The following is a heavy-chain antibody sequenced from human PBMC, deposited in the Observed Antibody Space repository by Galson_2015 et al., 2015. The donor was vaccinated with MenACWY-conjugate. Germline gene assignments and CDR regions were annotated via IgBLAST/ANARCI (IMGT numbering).Heavy chain of an antibody. D-gene: IGHD5-24*01. J-gene: IGHJ5*02. CDR2: IKADGSFS. CDR1: GFTFNNYW. V-gene: IGHV3-74*01. Sequence: SLRLSCAASGFTFNNYWMHWVRQPPGEGLEWISYIKADGSFSNYADSVKSRFTISTDSAKNTLYLQMNSLRGDDTAVYYCTRGNDGYGRFDPWGQGTLVTVSS. CDR3: TRGNDGYGRFDP.